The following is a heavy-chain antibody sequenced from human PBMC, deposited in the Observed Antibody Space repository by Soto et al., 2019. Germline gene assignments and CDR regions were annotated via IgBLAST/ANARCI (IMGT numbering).Heavy chain of an antibody. J-gene: IGHJ4*02. V-gene: IGHV4-59*01. CDR2: IYYTGST. CDR1: GGSISTYY. CDR3: ARKMWTGGLDS. Sequence: SETLSLTCTVAGGSISTYYWSWIRQPPGTGLEWIGYIYYTGSTNYNPSLKSRVNISVDTSKNQFSLKLSSVTDADTAGYYCARKMWTGGLDSWGRGPLV. D-gene: IGHD1-1*01.